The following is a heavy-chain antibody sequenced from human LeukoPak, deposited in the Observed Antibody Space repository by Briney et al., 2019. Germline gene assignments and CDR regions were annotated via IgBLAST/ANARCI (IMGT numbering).Heavy chain of an antibody. CDR1: GGSISSYY. Sequence: SETLSLTCTVSGGSISSYYWSWIRQPPGKGLEWIGYIYYSGSTNYNPSLKSRVTISVDRSKNQFSLKLSSVTAADTAVYYCARGQKLWFGELLSKGAFDIWGQGTMVTVSS. CDR2: IYYSGST. J-gene: IGHJ3*02. V-gene: IGHV4-59*12. D-gene: IGHD3-10*01. CDR3: ARGQKLWFGELLSKGAFDI.